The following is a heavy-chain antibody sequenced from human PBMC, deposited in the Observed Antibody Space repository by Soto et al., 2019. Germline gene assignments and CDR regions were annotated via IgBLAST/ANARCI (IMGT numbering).Heavy chain of an antibody. Sequence: SVKVSCKASGCTFSSYAISWVRQAPGQGLEWMGGIIPIFGTANYAQKFQGRVTITADESTSTAYMELNSLSAEDTAQYYCAKFHGSGTYYNFPDYWGQGPLVTVSS. V-gene: IGHV1-69*13. CDR1: GCTFSSYA. CDR2: IIPIFGTA. D-gene: IGHD3-10*01. J-gene: IGHJ4*02. CDR3: AKFHGSGTYYNFPDY.